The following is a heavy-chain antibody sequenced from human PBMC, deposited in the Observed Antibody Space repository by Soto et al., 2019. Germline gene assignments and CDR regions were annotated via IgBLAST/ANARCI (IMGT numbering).Heavy chain of an antibody. CDR2: IFHIGTT. CDR3: TRGGLRWLPYS. Sequence: SETLSLTCAVSGYSIRRGYNWGWILQPPVNGLDLIAIIFHIGTTFYNPSLRSRVTISLYTSMNYFSLNLSSLTAAYTAVYFCTRGGLRWLPYSWGQGTLVTVSS. J-gene: IGHJ4*02. V-gene: IGHV4-38-2*01. D-gene: IGHD5-12*01. CDR1: GYSIRRGYN.